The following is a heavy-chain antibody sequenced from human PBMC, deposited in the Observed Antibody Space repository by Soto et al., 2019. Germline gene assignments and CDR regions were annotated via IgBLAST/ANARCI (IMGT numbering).Heavy chain of an antibody. CDR2: IYYSGSS. Sequence: SETLSLTCTVSGGSISSYYWSWIRQPPGKGLEWIGCIYYSGSSNYNPALKSRVTISVDTSKNQFSLKLSSVTAADTAVYYCARDSNDYGDKYFDYWGQGTLVTV. CDR3: ARDSNDYGDKYFDY. J-gene: IGHJ4*02. CDR1: GGSISSYY. V-gene: IGHV4-59*01. D-gene: IGHD4-17*01.